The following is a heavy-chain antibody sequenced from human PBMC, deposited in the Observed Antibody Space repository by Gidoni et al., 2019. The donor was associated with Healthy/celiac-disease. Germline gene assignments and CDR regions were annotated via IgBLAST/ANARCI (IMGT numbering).Heavy chain of an antibody. CDR2: TSAYNGNT. Sequence: QVQLVQSGAEVTKPGAAAKVSCKASGSTFTSYGISWVRQAPGQGLEWMGWTSAYNGNTNYAQKLQSRVTMTTDTSTSPAYMELRSQGSDDTAVYYCARGGVIWVTGDFLPFDYWGQGTLVTVSS. J-gene: IGHJ4*02. CDR1: GSTFTSYG. D-gene: IGHD7-27*01. CDR3: ARGGVIWVTGDFLPFDY. V-gene: IGHV1-18*01.